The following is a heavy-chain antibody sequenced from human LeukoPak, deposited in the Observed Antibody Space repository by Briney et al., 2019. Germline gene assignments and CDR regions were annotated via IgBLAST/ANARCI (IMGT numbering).Heavy chain of an antibody. D-gene: IGHD5-12*01. CDR2: ISAFNGNT. CDR3: ARSPPSTGYDRFDT. Sequence: ASVKVSCKASGYMFNIYGISWVRQAPGQGLEWMGWISAFNGNTNYARNFQDRVTMTTDTSTSTAYMELTNLSSDDTAVYYCARSPPSTGYDRFDTWGQGTLVTVSS. CDR1: GYMFNIYG. J-gene: IGHJ4*02. V-gene: IGHV1-18*01.